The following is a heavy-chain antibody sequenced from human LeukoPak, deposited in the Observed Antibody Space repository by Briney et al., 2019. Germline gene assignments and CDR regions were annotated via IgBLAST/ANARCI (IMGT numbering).Heavy chain of an antibody. CDR3: AKDWSYDSSGADY. CDR1: GFTFDDYA. J-gene: IGHJ4*02. Sequence: PGRSLRLSCAASGFTFDDYAMHWVRQAPGKGLEWVSGISWNSGSIGYADSVKGRFTISRDNAKNSLYLQMNSLRAEDTAFCYCAKDWSYDSSGADYWGQGTLVTVSS. CDR2: ISWNSGSI. D-gene: IGHD3-22*01. V-gene: IGHV3-9*01.